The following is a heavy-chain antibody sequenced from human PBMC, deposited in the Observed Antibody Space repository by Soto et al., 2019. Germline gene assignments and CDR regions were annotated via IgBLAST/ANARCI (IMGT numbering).Heavy chain of an antibody. D-gene: IGHD6-6*01. Sequence: PSETLSLTCTVSGASLSSSHNYWGWIRQPPGKGLEWIGSVHNSGSTHYNPSLKSRVTISVDTSRNQFSLNLTSVTAADTAVYYCARGLSSPSAAGIWGQGTLVTVSS. CDR1: GASLSSSHNY. CDR3: ARGLSSPSAAGI. V-gene: IGHV4-39*01. J-gene: IGHJ4*02. CDR2: VHNSGST.